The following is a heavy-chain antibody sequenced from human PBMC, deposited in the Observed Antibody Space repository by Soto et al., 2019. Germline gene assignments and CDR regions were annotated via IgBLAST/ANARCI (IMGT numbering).Heavy chain of an antibody. V-gene: IGHV3-66*04. D-gene: IGHD5-18*01. CDR2: IYSGGST. CDR3: ARHGYNYGGGYFDY. J-gene: IGHJ4*02. CDR1: GVTVSSNY. Sequence: EVQLVESGGGLVQPGGSLRLSCAASGVTVSSNYMSWVRQAPGKGLEWVSVIYSGGSTYYADSVKGRFTISRDNSKNTLYLQMNRLRAADTAVYYCARHGYNYGGGYFDYWGQGTLVTVSS.